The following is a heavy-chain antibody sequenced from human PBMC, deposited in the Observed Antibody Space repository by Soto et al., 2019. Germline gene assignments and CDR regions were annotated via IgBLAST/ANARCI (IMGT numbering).Heavy chain of an antibody. J-gene: IGHJ5*02. CDR1: GYTFTSYC. V-gene: IGHV1-18*01. CDR3: ARDRRVTIFGVVRNWIDP. D-gene: IGHD3-3*01. Sequence: ASVKVSCKASGYTFTSYCISWVRQAPGQGLEWMGWISAYNGNTNYAQKLQGRVTMTTDTSTSTAYMELRSLRSDDTAVYYCARDRRVTIFGVVRNWIDPWGQGTLVXVSS. CDR2: ISAYNGNT.